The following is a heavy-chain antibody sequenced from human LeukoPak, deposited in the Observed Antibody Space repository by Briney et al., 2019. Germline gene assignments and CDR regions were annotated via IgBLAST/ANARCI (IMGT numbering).Heavy chain of an antibody. CDR1: GFTFSSYN. CDR2: ISRTGTYI. D-gene: IGHD2-15*01. CDR3: ARVLETDCTGGSCYSGLDY. J-gene: IGHJ4*02. Sequence: GGSLRLSCAASGFTFSSYNMKWVRQAPGEGLEWVPSISRTGTYIYYTDSVKGRFTVSRDNAQNSLYLQMNSLRVEDTAVYYCARVLETDCTGGSCYSGLDYWGQGTLVTVSS. V-gene: IGHV3-21*01.